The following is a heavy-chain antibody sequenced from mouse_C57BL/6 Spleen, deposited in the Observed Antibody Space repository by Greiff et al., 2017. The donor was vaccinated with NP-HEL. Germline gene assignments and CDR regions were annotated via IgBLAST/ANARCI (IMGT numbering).Heavy chain of an antibody. CDR1: GFNIKDDY. J-gene: IGHJ2*01. Sequence: EVQLQQSGAELVRPGASVKLSCTASGFNIKDDYMHWVKQRPEQGLEWIGWIDPENGDTEYASKFQGKATITADTSSNTAYLQLSSLTSEDTAVYYCAISVLRYTFDYWGQGTTLTVSS. CDR2: IDPENGDT. V-gene: IGHV14-4*01. CDR3: AISVLRYTFDY. D-gene: IGHD1-1*01.